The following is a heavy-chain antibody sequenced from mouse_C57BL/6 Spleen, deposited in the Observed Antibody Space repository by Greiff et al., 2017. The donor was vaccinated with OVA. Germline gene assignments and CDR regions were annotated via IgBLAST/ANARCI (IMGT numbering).Heavy chain of an antibody. J-gene: IGHJ1*03. D-gene: IGHD1-1*01. Sequence: QLQQSGPELVKPGASVKISCKASGYASSSSWMNWVKQRPGKGLEWIGRIYPGDGDTNYNGKFKGKATLTADKSSSTAYMQLSSLTSEDSAVYFCASTTTVVATEYFDVWGTGTTVTVSS. V-gene: IGHV1-82*01. CDR2: IYPGDGDT. CDR1: GYASSSSW. CDR3: ASTTTVVATEYFDV.